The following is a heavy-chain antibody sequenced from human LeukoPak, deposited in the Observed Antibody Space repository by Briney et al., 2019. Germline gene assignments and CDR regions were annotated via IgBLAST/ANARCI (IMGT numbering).Heavy chain of an antibody. CDR3: ARTGMGGNVWIDS. D-gene: IGHD1-26*01. Sequence: ASVKVSCKASGYTFTNYDINWVRQATGQGLEWMGWMNPNSGDADYAEKFKGRITMTRDTSTSIAYMELTSLTSDDTAIFYCARTGMGGNVWIDSWGQGTLVTVSS. V-gene: IGHV1-8*01. CDR2: MNPNSGDA. CDR1: GYTFTNYD. J-gene: IGHJ5*01.